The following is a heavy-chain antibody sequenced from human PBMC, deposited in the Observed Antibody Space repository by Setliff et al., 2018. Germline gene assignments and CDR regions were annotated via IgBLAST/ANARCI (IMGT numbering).Heavy chain of an antibody. V-gene: IGHV1-18*01. Sequence: GASVKVSCKASGYTFNSYGITWVRQAPGQGLEWMGWSSCYDGNTRYARKIQGRATMTTDTSTTTAYMELRSLTSDDTAVYYCARAPLMVVVPPDAHRFDPWGQGTLVTVSS. CDR2: SSCYDGNT. CDR1: GYTFNSYG. CDR3: ARAPLMVVVPPDAHRFDP. J-gene: IGHJ5*02. D-gene: IGHD2-2*01.